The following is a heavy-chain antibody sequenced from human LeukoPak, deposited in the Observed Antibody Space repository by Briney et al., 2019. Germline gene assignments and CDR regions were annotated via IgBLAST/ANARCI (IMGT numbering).Heavy chain of an antibody. J-gene: IGHJ4*02. D-gene: IGHD6-6*01. Sequence: SETLSLTCAVYGVSFSGYYWSWIRQPPGKGLEWIGEINDSGSTNYNPSLTSRVTISVDTSKNQFSLKVKSVTAADTAVYYCARKLGTGSSAGVIDYWGQRTLVTVSS. V-gene: IGHV4-34*01. CDR3: ARKLGTGSSAGVIDY. CDR2: INDSGST. CDR1: GVSFSGYY.